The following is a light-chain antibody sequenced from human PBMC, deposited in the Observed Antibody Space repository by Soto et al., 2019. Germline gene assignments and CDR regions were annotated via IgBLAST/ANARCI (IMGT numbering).Light chain of an antibody. CDR2: AAS. CDR1: QSISSY. J-gene: IGKJ4*01. Sequence: DIQMTQSPSSLSASVGDRVTITCRASQSISSYLNWYQQKPGKAPKLQIYAASSLQSGVPSRFSGTGSGTYVTRNMSSLQPEDFATYYCQQSYSTPLTFGGGTKVEIK. V-gene: IGKV1-39*01. CDR3: QQSYSTPLT.